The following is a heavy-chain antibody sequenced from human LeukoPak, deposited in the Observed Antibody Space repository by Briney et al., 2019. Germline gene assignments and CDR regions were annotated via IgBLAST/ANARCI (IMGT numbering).Heavy chain of an antibody. D-gene: IGHD5-12*01. Sequence: ASVKVSCKASGYTFTSYDINWVRQATGQGLEWMGWMNPNSGSTGDAQNFQGRVTITRNTSISTAYMELSGLRSEDTAVYYCARGRSTGYPYYFEYWGQGTLVTVSS. CDR2: MNPNSGST. V-gene: IGHV1-8*03. CDR1: GYTFTSYD. CDR3: ARGRSTGYPYYFEY. J-gene: IGHJ4*02.